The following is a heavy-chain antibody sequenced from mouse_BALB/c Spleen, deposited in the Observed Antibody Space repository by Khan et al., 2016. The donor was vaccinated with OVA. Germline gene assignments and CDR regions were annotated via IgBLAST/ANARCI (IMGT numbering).Heavy chain of an antibody. D-gene: IGHD2-1*01. CDR3: ARSDGNSWFAY. CDR1: GYAFSSSW. Sequence: VQLQQSGPELVKPGASVKISCKASGYAFSSSWMNWVKQRPGQGLEWIGRIYPGDGDTNYNGKFKGKATLTADKSSSTAYMQLSSLTSVDSAVYFGARSDGNSWFAYWGQGTLVTVSA. CDR2: IYPGDGDT. V-gene: IGHV1-82*01. J-gene: IGHJ3*01.